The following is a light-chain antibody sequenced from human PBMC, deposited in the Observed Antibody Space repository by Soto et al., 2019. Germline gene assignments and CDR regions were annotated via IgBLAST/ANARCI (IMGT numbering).Light chain of an antibody. CDR3: QQYGSSPP. CDR1: EIINSGY. V-gene: IGKV3-20*01. J-gene: IGKJ5*01. CDR2: GAS. Sequence: ENLLTQSPDTLSLSAGERATLFCRASEIINSGYLAWYQQKPGRAPRLLIYGASKRATGIPDRFSGSESGTDFTLTINSLEPEDSPVYYCQQYGSSPPLGQGTRLEIK.